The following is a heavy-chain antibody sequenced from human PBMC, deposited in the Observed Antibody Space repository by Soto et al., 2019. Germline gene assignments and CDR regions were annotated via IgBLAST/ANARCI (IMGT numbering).Heavy chain of an antibody. CDR3: ARTARRFDY. D-gene: IGHD6-6*01. Sequence: SETLSLTCTVSGGSISSSSYYWGWIRQPPGKGLQWIASVNDSGSTYYSPSLKSRVTISVDTSKSQFSLKLNSVTAADTAVYYCARTARRFDYWGQGILVTVSS. V-gene: IGHV4-39*01. CDR1: GGSISSSSYY. CDR2: VNDSGST. J-gene: IGHJ4*02.